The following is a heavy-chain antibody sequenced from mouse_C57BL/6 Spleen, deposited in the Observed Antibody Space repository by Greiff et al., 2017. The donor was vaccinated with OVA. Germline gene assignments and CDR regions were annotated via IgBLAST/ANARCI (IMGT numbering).Heavy chain of an antibody. V-gene: IGHV1-62-2*01. D-gene: IGHD2-4*01. Sequence: QVQLQQSGAELVKPGASVKLSCKASGYTFTEYTIHWVKQRSGQGLEWIGWFYPGSGSIKYNEKFKDKATLTADKSSSTVYMERSRLTSEDSAVYFCARHEEAPSMITTKGYAMDYWGQGTSVTVSS. J-gene: IGHJ4*01. CDR3: ARHEEAPSMITTKGYAMDY. CDR2: FYPGSGSI. CDR1: GYTFTEYT.